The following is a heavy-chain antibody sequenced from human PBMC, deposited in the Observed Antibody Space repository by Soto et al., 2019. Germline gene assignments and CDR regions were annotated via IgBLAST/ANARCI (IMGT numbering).Heavy chain of an antibody. CDR1: GFTFSTYA. V-gene: IGHV3-23*01. CDR3: AKSRAVADAFYF. CDR2: ITGSGSGSGINT. Sequence: EVQVLESGGGLVQPGGSLRLSCAASGFTFSTYAMSWVRQAPGKGLEWVSSITGSGSGSGINTYYADSVKGRFTISRDNSKNTLCLQMHSLRVDYTAVYYCAKSRAVADAFYFWGQGTMVTVSS. D-gene: IGHD6-19*01. J-gene: IGHJ3*01.